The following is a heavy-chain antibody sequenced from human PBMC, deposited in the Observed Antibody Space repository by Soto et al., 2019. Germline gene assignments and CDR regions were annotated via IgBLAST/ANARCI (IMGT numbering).Heavy chain of an antibody. V-gene: IGHV3-23*01. Sequence: PGGSLRLSCTASGLPHSNFAMMLVRQSPGKGLERVSGIYGSGAGIQYADSVRGRFTISRDNSKNTVYLQMTDLRADDTAVYYCAKDAVYGDVVWLMDHWGQGTQVTVSS. J-gene: IGHJ4*02. CDR1: GLPHSNFA. CDR3: AKDAVYGDVVWLMDH. CDR2: IYGSGAGI. D-gene: IGHD4-17*01.